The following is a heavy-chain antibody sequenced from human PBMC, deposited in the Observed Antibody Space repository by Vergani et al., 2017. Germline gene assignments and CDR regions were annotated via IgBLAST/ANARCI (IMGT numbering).Heavy chain of an antibody. CDR3: ASRYCSSTSCRANFDY. CDR1: GFTVSSNY. CDR2: IYSGGST. J-gene: IGHJ4*02. V-gene: IGHV3-53*02. Sequence: EVQLVETGGGLIQPGGSLRLSCAASGFTVSSNYMSWVRQAPGKGLEWVSVIYSGGSTYYADSVKGRFTISRDNSKNTLYLQMNSLRAEDTAVYYCASRYCSSTSCRANFDYWGQGTLVTVSS. D-gene: IGHD2-2*01.